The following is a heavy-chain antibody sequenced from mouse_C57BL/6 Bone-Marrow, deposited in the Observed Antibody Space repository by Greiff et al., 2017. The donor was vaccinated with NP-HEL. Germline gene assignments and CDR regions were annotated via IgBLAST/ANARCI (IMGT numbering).Heavy chain of an antibody. CDR3: ARDYGSSPYWYFDV. J-gene: IGHJ1*03. CDR1: GYTFTGYW. D-gene: IGHD1-1*01. V-gene: IGHV1-9*01. CDR2: ILPGSGST. Sequence: VQLQQSGAELMKPGASVKLSCKATGYTFTGYWIEWVKQRPGHGLEWIGEILPGSGSTNYNEKFKGKATFTADTSSNTAYMQISSLTTEDSAIYYCARDYGSSPYWYFDVWGTGTTVTVSS.